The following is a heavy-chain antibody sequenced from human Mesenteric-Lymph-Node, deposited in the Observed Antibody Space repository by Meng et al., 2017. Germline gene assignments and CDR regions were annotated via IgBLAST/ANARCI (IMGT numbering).Heavy chain of an antibody. CDR1: GGTFSSYA. CDR3: ARVLLWFGKGFFDY. Sequence: SVKVSCKASGGTFSSYAISWVRQAPGQGLEWMGGIIPIFGTANYAQKFQGRVTITTDESTSTAYMELSSLRSEDTAVYYCARVLLWFGKGFFDYWGQGTLVTVSS. CDR2: IIPIFGTA. V-gene: IGHV1-69*05. D-gene: IGHD3-10*01. J-gene: IGHJ4*02.